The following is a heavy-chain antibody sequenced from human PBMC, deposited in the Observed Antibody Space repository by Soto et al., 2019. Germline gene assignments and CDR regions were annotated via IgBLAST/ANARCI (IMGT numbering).Heavy chain of an antibody. V-gene: IGHV3-30-3*01. CDR2: ISYDGSNK. J-gene: IGHJ4*02. Sequence: QVQLVESGGGVVQPGRSLRLSCAASGFTFSSYAMHWVRQAPGKGLEWVAVISYDGSNKYYADSVKGRFTISRDNSKNPLYLQMNSLRAEDTAVYYCARSSAVADVGDYWGQGTLVTVSS. D-gene: IGHD6-19*01. CDR1: GFTFSSYA. CDR3: ARSSAVADVGDY.